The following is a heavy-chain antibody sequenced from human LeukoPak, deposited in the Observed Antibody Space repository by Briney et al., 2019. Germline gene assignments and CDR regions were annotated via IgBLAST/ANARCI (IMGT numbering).Heavy chain of an antibody. CDR3: ARCRVVPAAIATYYYMDV. D-gene: IGHD2-2*01. CDR2: MNPNSGNT. CDR1: GYTFTSYD. J-gene: IGHJ6*03. Sequence: VASVKVSCKASGYTFTSYDINWVRQATGQGLEWMGWMNPNSGNTGYAQKFQGRVTMTRDTSISTAYMELSRLRSDDTAVYYCARCRVVPAAIATYYYMDVWGKGTTVTVSS. V-gene: IGHV1-8*02.